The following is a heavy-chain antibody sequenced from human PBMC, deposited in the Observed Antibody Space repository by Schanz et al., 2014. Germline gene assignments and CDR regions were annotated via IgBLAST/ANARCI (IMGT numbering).Heavy chain of an antibody. CDR3: AREVGLYDRGWFAP. CDR2: IVPIAGIT. D-gene: IGHD3-22*01. CDR1: GGTFSSDT. J-gene: IGHJ5*02. Sequence: QVQLVQSGAEVKKPGASVKVSCKASGGTFSSDTFSWVRQAPGQGLEWMGRIVPIAGITNYAQRFQGRVTITADKSSDTAYMELSSLRSEDTAVYYCAREVGLYDRGWFAPWGQGNLVTVSS. V-gene: IGHV1-69*04.